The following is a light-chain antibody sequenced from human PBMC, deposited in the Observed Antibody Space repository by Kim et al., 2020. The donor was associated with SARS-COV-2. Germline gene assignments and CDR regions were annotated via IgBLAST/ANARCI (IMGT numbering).Light chain of an antibody. Sequence: DIQLTHSPPFLSASVGDRVTITCRASLDISTYLAWYQQKPGKAPNLLIHRASTLRSGVSSRFSGSGSGTEFTLTINNLQPEDFAIYYCQQLNDYRWTFGQGTKVDIK. V-gene: IGKV1-9*01. J-gene: IGKJ1*01. CDR3: QQLNDYRWT. CDR2: RAS. CDR1: LDISTY.